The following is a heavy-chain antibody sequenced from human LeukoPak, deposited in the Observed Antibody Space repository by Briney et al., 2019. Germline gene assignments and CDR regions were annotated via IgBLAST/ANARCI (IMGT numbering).Heavy chain of an antibody. CDR2: IIPIFGIA. CDR3: AREDRTVVVVAATYYYYYGMDV. CDR1: GGTFGSYA. Sequence: ASVKVSCKASGGTFGSYAISWVRQAPGQGLEWMGRIIPIFGIANYAQKFQGRVTITADKSTSTAYMELSSLRSEDTAVYYCAREDRTVVVVAATYYYYYGMDVWGQGTTVTVSS. J-gene: IGHJ6*02. V-gene: IGHV1-69*04. D-gene: IGHD2-15*01.